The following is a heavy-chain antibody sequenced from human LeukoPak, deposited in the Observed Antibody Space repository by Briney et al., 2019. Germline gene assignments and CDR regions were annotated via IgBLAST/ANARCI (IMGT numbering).Heavy chain of an antibody. CDR1: GFTFSSYS. J-gene: IGHJ3*02. Sequence: PGGSLRLSCAASGFTFSSYSMNWVCQAPGKGLEWVSSISSSSGYIYYADSVKGRFTISRDNAKNSLYLQMNSLRAEDTAVYYCARPSTSSANDAFDIWGQGTMVTVSS. D-gene: IGHD6-6*01. CDR2: ISSSSGYI. CDR3: ARPSTSSANDAFDI. V-gene: IGHV3-21*01.